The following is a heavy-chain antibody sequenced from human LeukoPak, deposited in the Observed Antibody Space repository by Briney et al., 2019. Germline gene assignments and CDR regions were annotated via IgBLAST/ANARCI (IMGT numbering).Heavy chain of an antibody. CDR1: GGTFSSYA. V-gene: IGHV1-69*05. J-gene: IGHJ5*02. Sequence: SVKVSCQVSGGTFSSYAISWVRQPHGQWLEWMGWIIPIFGTANYAQTFQGRATITTDESTSPAYMELSSLRSEDTAVYDCARLNKGSSSWYWGYNWFDPWGQGTFVTVSS. CDR3: ARLNKGSSSWYWGYNWFDP. CDR2: IIPIFGTA. D-gene: IGHD6-13*01.